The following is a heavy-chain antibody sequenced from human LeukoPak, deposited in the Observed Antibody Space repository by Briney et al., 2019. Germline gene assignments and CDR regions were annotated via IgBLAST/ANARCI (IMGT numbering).Heavy chain of an antibody. CDR1: GFTFSSYG. V-gene: IGHV3-21*01. J-gene: IGHJ4*02. D-gene: IGHD3-16*02. CDR2: ISSSSSYI. CDR3: ATELMITFGGVIVDY. Sequence: PGGSLRLSCAASGFTFSSYGMHWVRQAPGKGLEWVSSISSSSSYIYYADSVKGRFTISRDNAKNSLYLQMNSLRAEDTAVYYCATELMITFGGVIVDYWGQGTLVTVSS.